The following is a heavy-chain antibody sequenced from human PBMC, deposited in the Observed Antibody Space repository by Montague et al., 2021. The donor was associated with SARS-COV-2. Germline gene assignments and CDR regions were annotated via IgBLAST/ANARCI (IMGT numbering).Heavy chain of an antibody. Sequence: SLRLSCAASGFMFRTYGVHWVRQAPGKGLEWLALIWYDGSDKYYADSVKGRLTISRDNPKNTLYLQMNSLRAEDTAVYYCAREGLLPVAGELPEYYFDYWGQGTLVTVSS. CDR2: IWYDGSDK. D-gene: IGHD6-19*01. CDR1: GFMFRTYG. J-gene: IGHJ4*02. V-gene: IGHV3-33*01. CDR3: AREGLLPVAGELPEYYFDY.